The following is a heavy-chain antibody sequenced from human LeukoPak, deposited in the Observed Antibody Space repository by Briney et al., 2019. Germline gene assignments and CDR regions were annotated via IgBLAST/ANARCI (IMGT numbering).Heavy chain of an antibody. CDR2: IRYDGSNK. J-gene: IGHJ4*02. CDR1: GFTFSSYG. Sequence: GGSLRLSCAASGFTFSSYGMHWVRQAPGKGLEWVAFIRYDGSNKYYADSVKGRFTISRDNSKNTLYLQMNSLRAEDTAVYYCATLGVTMVRGVIQRGDYWGQGTLVTVSS. D-gene: IGHD3-10*01. V-gene: IGHV3-30*02. CDR3: ATLGVTMVRGVIQRGDY.